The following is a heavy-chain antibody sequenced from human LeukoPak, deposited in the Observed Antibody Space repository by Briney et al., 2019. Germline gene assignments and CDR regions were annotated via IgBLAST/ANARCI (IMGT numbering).Heavy chain of an antibody. CDR3: ARDTHPPYYFDY. CDR2: ISSSSSYI. CDR1: GSTFSSYS. Sequence: GGSLRLSCAASGSTFSSYSMNWVRQAPGKGLEWVSSISSSSSYIYYADSVKGRFTISRDNAKNSLYLQMNSLRAEDTAVYYCARDTHPPYYFDYWGQGTLVTVSS. J-gene: IGHJ4*02. V-gene: IGHV3-21*01.